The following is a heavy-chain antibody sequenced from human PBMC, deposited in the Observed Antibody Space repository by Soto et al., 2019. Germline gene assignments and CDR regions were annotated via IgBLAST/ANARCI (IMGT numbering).Heavy chain of an antibody. J-gene: IGHJ6*02. CDR3: NRDLYGQAGYYYGMDV. D-gene: IGHD3-10*01. CDR1: GFSLSNAW. CDR2: IKTKTYDETT. Sequence: EVQLVESGGGLVKPGGSLRLSCAASGFSLSNAWMNWVRQAPGKGLEWVARIKTKTYDETTDYAAAVKGRFTISRDDSKDTVTLQMNSLNTEDTAVYYCNRDLYGQAGYYYGMDVWGQGITVTVSS. V-gene: IGHV3-15*01.